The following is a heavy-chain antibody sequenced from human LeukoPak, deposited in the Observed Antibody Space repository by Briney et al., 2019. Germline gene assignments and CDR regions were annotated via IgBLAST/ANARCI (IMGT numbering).Heavy chain of an antibody. J-gene: IGHJ4*02. CDR2: INSDGSST. V-gene: IGHV3-74*01. CDR3: ARDPVRNYFDY. CDR1: GHTSTGYY. Sequence: GASVKVSCKASGHTSTGYYMHWVRQAPGKGLVWVSRINSDGSSTSYADSVKGRFTISRDNAKNTLYLQMNSLRAEDTAVYYCARDPVRNYFDYWGQGTLVTVSS.